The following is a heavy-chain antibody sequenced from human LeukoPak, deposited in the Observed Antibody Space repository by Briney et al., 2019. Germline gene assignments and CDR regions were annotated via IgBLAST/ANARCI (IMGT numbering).Heavy chain of an antibody. CDR1: GGSISSGGYS. D-gene: IGHD4-17*01. CDR3: DRVRDYGGDYFDY. V-gene: IGHV4-30-2*01. Sequence: SQTLSLTCAVSGGSISSGGYSWSWIRQPPGKGLEWIGYIYHSGSTYYNPSLKSRVTISVDRSKNQFSLKLSSVTAADTAVYYCDRVRDYGGDYFDYWGQGTLVTVSS. CDR2: IYHSGST. J-gene: IGHJ4*02.